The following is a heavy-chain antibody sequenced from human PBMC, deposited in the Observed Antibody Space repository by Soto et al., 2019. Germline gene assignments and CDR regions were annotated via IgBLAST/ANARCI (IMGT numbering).Heavy chain of an antibody. CDR3: ARDCCRYNWNRYYYYGMDV. CDR1: GGSFSGYY. CDR2: INHSGST. D-gene: IGHD1-20*01. Sequence: SETLSLTCAVYGGSFSGYYWSWIRQPPGKGLEWIGEINHSGSTNYNPSLKSRVTISVDTSKNQFSLKLSSVTAADTAVYYCARDCCRYNWNRYYYYGMDVWGQGTTVTVSS. V-gene: IGHV4-34*01. J-gene: IGHJ6*02.